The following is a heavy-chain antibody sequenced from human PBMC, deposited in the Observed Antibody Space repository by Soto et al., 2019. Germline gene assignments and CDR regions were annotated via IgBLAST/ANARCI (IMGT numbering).Heavy chain of an antibody. Sequence: PGGSLRLSCAASGFTFSYHNMNWVRQAPGKGLEWISYIPNSGNTIYYADSVKGRFTVSRDNAKSSLYLQMNSLRAEDTAVYYCAREMGAPPARGFDYWGQGA. J-gene: IGHJ4*02. CDR3: AREMGAPPARGFDY. V-gene: IGHV3-48*01. D-gene: IGHD2-8*01. CDR2: IPNSGNTI. CDR1: GFTFSYHN.